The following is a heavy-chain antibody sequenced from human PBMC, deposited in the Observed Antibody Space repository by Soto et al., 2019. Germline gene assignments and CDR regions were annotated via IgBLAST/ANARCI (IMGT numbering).Heavy chain of an antibody. V-gene: IGHV4-31*03. CDR2: IYYSGST. CDR1: GGSISSGGHY. Sequence: QVQLQESGPGLVKPSQTLSLTCTVSGGSISSGGHYWSWIRQHPGKGLEWIGYIYYSGSTYYNPSLKSRVTISADTSKTQCSLKLSSLSAADTAVYFCASRHSNSWREQGFDIWGQGTMVIVSS. CDR3: ASRHSNSWREQGFDI. D-gene: IGHD3-3*01. J-gene: IGHJ3*02.